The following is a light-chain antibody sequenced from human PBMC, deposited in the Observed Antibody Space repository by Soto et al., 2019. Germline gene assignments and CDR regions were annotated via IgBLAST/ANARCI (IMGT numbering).Light chain of an antibody. CDR3: MQGTHWPPYT. CDR1: QSLAYSDGNTY. Sequence: DVVMTQSPLSLPVTLGQPASISCRSSQSLAYSDGNTYLNWFQQRPGQSPRRLIYQVSKRDSGVPDTFSGRGSGTDFTLKISRVEAEDVGVYYCMQGTHWPPYTFGQGTKPEIK. J-gene: IGKJ2*01. V-gene: IGKV2-30*01. CDR2: QVS.